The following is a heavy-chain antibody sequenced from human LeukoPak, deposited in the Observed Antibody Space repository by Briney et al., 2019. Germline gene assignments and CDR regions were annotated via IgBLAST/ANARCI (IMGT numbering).Heavy chain of an antibody. CDR1: GGSIRSGGYY. CDR2: IYYSGST. V-gene: IGHV4-31*03. Sequence: SESLSLTCTVSGGSIRSGGYYWSWLRHHPGRGREWFAYIYYSGSTYYNPSIKSRVTISVDTSKNQFSLKLSAVTAADTAVYYCARARGSGWAAEYFQHWGQGTLVTVSS. J-gene: IGHJ1*01. D-gene: IGHD6-19*01. CDR3: ARARGSGWAAEYFQH.